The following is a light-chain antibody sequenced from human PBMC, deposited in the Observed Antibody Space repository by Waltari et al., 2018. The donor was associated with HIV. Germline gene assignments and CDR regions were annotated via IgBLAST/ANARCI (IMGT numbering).Light chain of an antibody. Sequence: QSVLTPPPSVSAAPGQTVTIYCSGSSSNIGANSVPLSQQFPGAAPTLLIYDNNKRASGLPDRFSGSKSGTSATLGITGLQTGDEADYYCGTWDTSLGASFVFGTGTKVSVL. V-gene: IGLV1-51*01. CDR3: GTWDTSLGASFV. J-gene: IGLJ1*01. CDR2: DNN. CDR1: SSNIGANS.